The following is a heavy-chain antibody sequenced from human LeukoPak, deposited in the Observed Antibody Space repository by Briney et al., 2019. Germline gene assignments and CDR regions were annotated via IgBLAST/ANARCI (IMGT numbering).Heavy chain of an antibody. D-gene: IGHD3-22*01. CDR2: IYYSGTT. CDR1: GASISSGEYY. V-gene: IGHV4-30-4*01. Sequence: SETLSLTCTVSGASISSGEYYWSWIRQPPGKGLEWIGYIYYSGTTSYSPSLKSRVIISVDTSKNQFSLRLSSVTAADTAVYYCARVPGYYDSSGYYSGYWGQGTLVTVSS. J-gene: IGHJ4*02. CDR3: ARVPGYYDSSGYYSGY.